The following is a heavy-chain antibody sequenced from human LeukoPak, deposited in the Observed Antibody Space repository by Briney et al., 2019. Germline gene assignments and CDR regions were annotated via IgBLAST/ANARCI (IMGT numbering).Heavy chain of an antibody. Sequence: SGGSLRLSCAGSGFTFSNYSFHWIRQAPGKGLQYVSVISGDGARSFYAESVKGRFTISRDISKNTLYLQMNSLRVEDTAVYYCAREDYMDVWGNGTTVIVTS. V-gene: IGHV3-64*02. CDR2: ISGDGARS. J-gene: IGHJ6*03. CDR3: AREDYMDV. CDR1: GFTFSNYS.